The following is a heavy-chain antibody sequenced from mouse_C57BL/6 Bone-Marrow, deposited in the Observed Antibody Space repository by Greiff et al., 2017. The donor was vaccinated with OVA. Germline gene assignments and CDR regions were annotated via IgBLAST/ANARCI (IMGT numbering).Heavy chain of an antibody. CDR3: ARDWVTTSPPDY. D-gene: IGHD2-2*01. J-gene: IGHJ2*01. CDR2: ISDGGSYT. Sequence: EVMLVESGGGLVKPGGSLKLSCAASGFTFSSYAMSWVRQTPEKRLEWVATISDGGSYTYYPDNVKGRFTISRDNAKNNLYLQMSHLKSEDTAMYYCARDWVTTSPPDYWGQGTTLTVSS. CDR1: GFTFSSYA. V-gene: IGHV5-4*01.